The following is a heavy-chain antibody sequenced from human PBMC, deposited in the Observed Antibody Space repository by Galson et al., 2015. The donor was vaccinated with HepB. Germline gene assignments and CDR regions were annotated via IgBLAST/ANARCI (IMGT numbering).Heavy chain of an antibody. J-gene: IGHJ2*01. D-gene: IGHD2-2*01. V-gene: IGHV4-59*01. CDR1: GGSISSYY. Sequence: TLSLTCTVSGGSISSYYWSWIRQPPGKGLEWIGYTYYSGSTNYNPSLKSRVTISVDTSKNQFSLKLSSVTAADTAVYYCARLLNVGYCSSTSCYGPGASWYFHLWGRGTLVTVSS. CDR3: ARLLNVGYCSSTSCYGPGASWYFHL. CDR2: TYYSGST.